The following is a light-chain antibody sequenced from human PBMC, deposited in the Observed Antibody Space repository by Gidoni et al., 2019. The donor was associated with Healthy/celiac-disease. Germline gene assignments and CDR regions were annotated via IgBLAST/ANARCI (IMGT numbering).Light chain of an antibody. J-gene: IGKJ2*03. CDR3: QQSYSTPGS. CDR1: QSISSY. CDR2: AAY. Sequence: DIQMTQSPSSLSASVGDRVTITCRASQSISSYLHWYQQKPGKAPKLLIYAAYSLQSGVPSRFSGSGSGTDFTLTISSLQPEDFATYYCQQSYSTPGSFGQGTKLEIK. V-gene: IGKV1-39*01.